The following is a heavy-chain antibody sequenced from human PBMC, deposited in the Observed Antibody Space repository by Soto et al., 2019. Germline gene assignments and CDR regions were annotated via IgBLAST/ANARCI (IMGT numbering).Heavy chain of an antibody. D-gene: IGHD4-17*01. J-gene: IGHJ4*02. V-gene: IGHV4-61*01. CDR3: ARATYGDFDY. CDR2: IYYSGST. CDR1: GGSVSSGSYY. Sequence: QVQLQESGPGLVKLSETLSLTCTVSGGSVSSGSYYWSWIRQPPGKGLEWIGYIYYSGSTNYNPSLKSRVTISVDTSKTQFSLKLSSVTAADTAVYYCARATYGDFDYWGQGTLVTVSS.